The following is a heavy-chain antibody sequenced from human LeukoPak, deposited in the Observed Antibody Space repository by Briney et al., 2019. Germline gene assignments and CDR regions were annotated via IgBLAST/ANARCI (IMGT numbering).Heavy chain of an antibody. CDR1: GYTFTCYY. CDR2: INPNSGGT. Sequence: ASVKVSCKASGYTFTCYYMHWVRQAPGQGLEWMGWINPNSGGTNYAQKFQGRVTMTRDTSISTAYMELSRLRSDDTAVYYCARAMVRGVRMDVWGKGTTVTVSS. D-gene: IGHD3-10*01. V-gene: IGHV1-2*02. J-gene: IGHJ6*03. CDR3: ARAMVRGVRMDV.